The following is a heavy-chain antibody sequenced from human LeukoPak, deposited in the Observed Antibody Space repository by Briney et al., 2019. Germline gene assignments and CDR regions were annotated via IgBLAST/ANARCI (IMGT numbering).Heavy chain of an antibody. V-gene: IGHV3-48*04. CDR3: ARDHRYAFDN. D-gene: IGHD5-12*01. J-gene: IGHJ4*02. Sequence: GGSLRLSCAASGFTFSDYSMIWVRQAPGKGLEWISYVGISSGNTKYADSVKGRFTISGDSAKNSVFLQMNSLRVEDTAVYYCARDHRYAFDNWGQGTLVTVSS. CDR2: VGISSGNT. CDR1: GFTFSDYS.